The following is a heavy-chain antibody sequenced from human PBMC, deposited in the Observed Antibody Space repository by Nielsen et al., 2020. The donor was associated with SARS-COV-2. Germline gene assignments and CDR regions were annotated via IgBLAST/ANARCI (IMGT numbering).Heavy chain of an antibody. D-gene: IGHD4-23*01. Sequence: GGSLRLSCAASGFTFSSYGMHWVRQAPGKGLEWVAVIWYDGSNKYYADSVKGRFTISRDNSKNTLYLQMNSLRAEDTAVYYCARDLTPSVLNWFDPWGQGTLVTVSS. CDR1: GFTFSSYG. J-gene: IGHJ5*02. CDR2: IWYDGSNK. CDR3: ARDLTPSVLNWFDP. V-gene: IGHV3-33*01.